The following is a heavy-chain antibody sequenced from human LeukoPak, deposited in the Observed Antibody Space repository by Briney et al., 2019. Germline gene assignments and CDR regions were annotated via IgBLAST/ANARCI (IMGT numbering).Heavy chain of an antibody. CDR1: GYFISSGYF. CDR2: IDHSGST. Sequence: SETLSLTCTVSGYFISSGYFWGWIRQPPGKGLEWIGSIDHSGSTYYNPSLKSRVTISVDTSKSQFSLKLSSVTTADTAFYYCARDSALAQAVMFDYWGQGTLVTVSS. J-gene: IGHJ4*02. CDR3: ARDSALAQAVMFDY. D-gene: IGHD6-19*01. V-gene: IGHV4-38-2*02.